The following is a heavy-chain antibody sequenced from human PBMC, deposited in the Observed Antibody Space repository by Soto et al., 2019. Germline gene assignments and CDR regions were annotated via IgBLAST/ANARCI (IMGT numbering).Heavy chain of an antibody. V-gene: IGHV3-53*04. J-gene: IGHJ6*04. D-gene: IGHD3-10*01. CDR3: ARKTDSIPSGGDV. CDR1: GFAVRHNY. CDR2: IYSGGDT. Sequence: EVQLVESGGGLVQPGGSLRLSCTASGFAVRHNYMTWVRQAPGKGLEWVSLIYSGGDTAYADSVKGRFTISRHTSQNTLYLQMNILRAEYTAVYYCARKTDSIPSGGDVWGKGTAVTVSS.